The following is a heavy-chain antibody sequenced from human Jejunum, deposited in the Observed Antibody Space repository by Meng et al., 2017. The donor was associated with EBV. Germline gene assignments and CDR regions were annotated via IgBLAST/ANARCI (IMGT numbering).Heavy chain of an antibody. CDR2: INHGGGA. Sequence: QVQLQQVGAGLLKPSGTLSLTCAVYGGSFSDYYWTWIRQPPGKGLEWIGEINHGGGAIYNPSLKSRVTISVDTSKNQFSLKLSSVTAADTAVYYCARLGGYASGTYYPIDPWGQGTLVTVSS. CDR1: GGSFSDYY. J-gene: IGHJ5*02. D-gene: IGHD3-10*01. V-gene: IGHV4-34*01. CDR3: ARLGGYASGTYYPIDP.